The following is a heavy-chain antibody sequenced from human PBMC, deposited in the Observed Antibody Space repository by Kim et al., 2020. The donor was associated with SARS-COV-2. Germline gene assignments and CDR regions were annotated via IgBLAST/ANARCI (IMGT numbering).Heavy chain of an antibody. V-gene: IGHV3-30-3*01. J-gene: IGHJ5*01. CDR1: GFTFSTYA. CDR3: ARLAVATETTSGWFDS. CDR2: ISYDGSDM. Sequence: GGSLRLSCATSGFTFSTYAMHWVRQAPGKGLQWVAVISYDGSDMSYADSVKGRFTISRDNSKNTLYLQMSTLRPEDTGLYYCARLAVATETTSGWFDSWCQGTHVPVPS. D-gene: IGHD4-17*01.